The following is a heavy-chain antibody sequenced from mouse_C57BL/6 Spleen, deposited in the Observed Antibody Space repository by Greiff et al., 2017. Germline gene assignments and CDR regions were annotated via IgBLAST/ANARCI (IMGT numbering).Heavy chain of an antibody. CDR1: GSTFPGYC. CDR3: ARDWDGVFDY. J-gene: IGHJ2*01. V-gene: IGHV1-64*01. Sequence: VQLHQPGAELVRPGASVKLSCKASGSTFPGYCMPWVKQRPGQGLEWIGRIHPKSGGTNYNERFKSKDTLTVEKSSSTAYRQLSSLTSEDSAVYYCARDWDGVFDYWGQGTTLTVSS. D-gene: IGHD4-1*01. CDR2: IHPKSGGT.